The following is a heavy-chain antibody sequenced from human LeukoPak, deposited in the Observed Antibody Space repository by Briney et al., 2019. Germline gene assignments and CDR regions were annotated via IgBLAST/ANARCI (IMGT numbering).Heavy chain of an antibody. CDR3: ARERGGPDYYYYMDV. V-gene: IGHV4-59*01. D-gene: IGHD3-10*01. J-gene: IGHJ6*03. Sequence: SETLSLTCTVSGGSISSYYWSWIRQPPGKGLEWIGYIYYSGSTNYNPSLKSRVTISVDTSKNQFSLKLSSVTAADTAVYYCARERGGPDYYYYMDVWGKGTTVTVSS. CDR1: GGSISSYY. CDR2: IYYSGST.